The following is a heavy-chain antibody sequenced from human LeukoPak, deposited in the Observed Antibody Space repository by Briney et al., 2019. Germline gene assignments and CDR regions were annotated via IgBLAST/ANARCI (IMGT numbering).Heavy chain of an antibody. CDR3: AKRRRDNAPTIDD. J-gene: IGHJ4*02. Sequence: AGESLSLSWPVSGCSFNNSTMKWVRQPPRNGMGWDSSISSSGRFTNSANFTNDRLTTSTDNSTNTLYLQMNSLMIAGTAAYYCAKRRRDNAPTIDDWGRETLVTVSS. D-gene: IGHD5-24*01. CDR1: GCSFNNST. V-gene: IGHV3-23*01. CDR2: ISSSGRFT.